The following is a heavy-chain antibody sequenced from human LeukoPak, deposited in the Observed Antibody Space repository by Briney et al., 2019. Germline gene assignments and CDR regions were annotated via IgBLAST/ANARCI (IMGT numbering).Heavy chain of an antibody. D-gene: IGHD1-26*01. V-gene: IGHV4-34*01. CDR1: GESFSGYY. Sequence: SETLSLTCDVYGESFSGYYWRWIRQPPGKGLEWIGEINHSGSSTYNASLKSRVTISLDTSTNQFSLKLGSVTAAGTAVYYCAREGYGGSYYDAKWGQGTLVTVSS. CDR3: AREGYGGSYYDAK. CDR2: INHSGSS. J-gene: IGHJ4*02.